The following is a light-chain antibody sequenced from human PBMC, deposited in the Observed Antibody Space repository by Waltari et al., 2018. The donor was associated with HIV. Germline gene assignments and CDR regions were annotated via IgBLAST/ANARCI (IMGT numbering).Light chain of an antibody. CDR2: GAS. CDR3: QQAKSFPYT. V-gene: IGKV1-12*01. Sequence: DIQMTQSPPSVSASIGDRVTITCRASQSISRSLAWYRQKPGKAPQLLIFGASRLESGVPSRFSGNGSETLFTLIISSLQPEDFATYHCQQAKSFPYTFGQGTKVEIK. J-gene: IGKJ2*01. CDR1: QSISRS.